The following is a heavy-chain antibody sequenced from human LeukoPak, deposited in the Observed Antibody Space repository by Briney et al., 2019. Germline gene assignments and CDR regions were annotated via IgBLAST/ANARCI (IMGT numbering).Heavy chain of an antibody. CDR3: ARDANYGMDV. J-gene: IGHJ6*04. Sequence: KPGGSLRLSCAASGLTFSSYSMNWVRQAPGKGLEWVSSISSSSSYIYYADSVKGRFTISRDNAKNSLYLQMNSLRAEDTAVYHCARDANYGMDVWGKGTTVTVSS. CDR2: ISSSSSYI. CDR1: GLTFSSYS. V-gene: IGHV3-21*01.